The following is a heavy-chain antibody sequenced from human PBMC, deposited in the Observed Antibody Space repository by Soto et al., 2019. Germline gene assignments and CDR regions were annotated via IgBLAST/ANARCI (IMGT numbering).Heavy chain of an antibody. CDR3: ATRDTGRVY. D-gene: IGHD5-18*01. Sequence: QVQLQESGPGLVKPSGTLSLTCAVSGVSISSHDWWTWVHQPPGKGLEWIGESHQSGNTNYNSSLESRVTISLDKSKNLFSLQLNSVTVADTAVYYCATRDTGRVYWGQGTLVTVSS. V-gene: IGHV4-4*02. J-gene: IGHJ4*02. CDR2: SHQSGNT. CDR1: GVSISSHDW.